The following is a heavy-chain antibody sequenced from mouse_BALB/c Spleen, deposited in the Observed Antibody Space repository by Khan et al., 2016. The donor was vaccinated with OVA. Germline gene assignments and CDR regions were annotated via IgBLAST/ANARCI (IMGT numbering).Heavy chain of an antibody. CDR3: ARGNYSGYAMDY. J-gene: IGHJ4*01. V-gene: IGHV3-2*02. CDR2: ISYSGST. D-gene: IGHD1-1*01. Sequence: EVQLQESGPGLVKPSQSLSLTCTVTGYSITSNYAWNWIRQFPGNKLEWMGYISYSGSTNYNPSLKSRITITRDTSKNQFFLQLNSVTTEDTATYYCARGNYSGYAMDYWGQGTSLTVSS. CDR1: GYSITSNYA.